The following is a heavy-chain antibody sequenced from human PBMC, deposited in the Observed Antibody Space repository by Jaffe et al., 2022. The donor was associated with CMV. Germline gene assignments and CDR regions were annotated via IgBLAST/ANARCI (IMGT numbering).Heavy chain of an antibody. Sequence: EVQLVESGGGLVKPGGSLRLSCAASGFTFSNAWMSWVRQAPGKGLEWVGRIKSKTDGGTTDYAAPVKGRFTISRDDSKNTLYLQMNSLKTEDTAVYYCTLYYDSSGYYLPFDYWGQGTLVTVSS. V-gene: IGHV3-15*01. CDR3: TLYYDSSGYYLPFDY. D-gene: IGHD3-22*01. CDR1: GFTFSNAW. CDR2: IKSKTDGGTT. J-gene: IGHJ4*02.